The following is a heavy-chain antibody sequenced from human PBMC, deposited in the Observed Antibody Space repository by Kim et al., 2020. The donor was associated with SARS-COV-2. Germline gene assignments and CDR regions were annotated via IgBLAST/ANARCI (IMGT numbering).Heavy chain of an antibody. CDR3: TTHDSDFLTRLAD. D-gene: IGHD3-9*01. CDR2: IYFNGST. CDR1: GVSIKTRDYF. Sequence: SETLSLTCTVAGVSIKTRDYFWSWIRQPPGKGLEWIGYIYFNGSTYYNPSLKNRLAMSIDMSKNQFSVRLTSVTPADTAVYYCTTHDSDFLTRLADWGQG. V-gene: IGHV4-30-4*01. J-gene: IGHJ1*01.